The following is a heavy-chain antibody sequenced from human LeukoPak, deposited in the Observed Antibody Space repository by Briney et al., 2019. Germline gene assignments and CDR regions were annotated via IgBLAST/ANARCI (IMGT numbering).Heavy chain of an antibody. CDR2: IYYSGST. CDR3: ARTFGDSSYYYYGMDV. Sequence: SETLSLTCTVSGGSISSYYWSWIRQPPGKGLEWIGYIYYSGSTNYNPSLKSRVTIPVDTSKNQFSLKLSSVTAADTAVYYCARTFGDSSYYYYGMDVWGQGTTVTVSS. J-gene: IGHJ6*02. D-gene: IGHD3-10*01. V-gene: IGHV4-59*08. CDR1: GGSISSYY.